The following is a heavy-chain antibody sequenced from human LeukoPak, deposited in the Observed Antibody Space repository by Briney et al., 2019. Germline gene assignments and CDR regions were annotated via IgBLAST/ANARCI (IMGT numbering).Heavy chain of an antibody. V-gene: IGHV3-21*01. Sequence: GGSLRLSCAASGFTFSSYSMNWVRQAPGEGLEWVSSISSSSSYIYYADSVKGRFTISRDNAKNSLYLQMNSLRAEDTAVYYCASRYDSSGYYVVGFGSYWGQGTLVTVSS. D-gene: IGHD3-22*01. CDR3: ASRYDSSGYYVVGFGSY. CDR1: GFTFSSYS. CDR2: ISSSSSYI. J-gene: IGHJ4*02.